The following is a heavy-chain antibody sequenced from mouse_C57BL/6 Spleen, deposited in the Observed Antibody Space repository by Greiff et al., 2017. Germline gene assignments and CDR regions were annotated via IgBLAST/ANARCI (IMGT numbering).Heavy chain of an antibody. CDR1: GYTFTDYN. CDR3: ARAGSYAMDY. CDR2: INPNNGGT. Sequence: VVEPGASVKMSCKASGYTFTDYNMHWVKQSHGKSLEWIGYINPNNGGTSYNQKFKGKATLTVNKSSSTAYMELRSLTSEDSAVYYCARAGSYAMDYWGQGTSVTVSS. V-gene: IGHV1-22*01. J-gene: IGHJ4*01.